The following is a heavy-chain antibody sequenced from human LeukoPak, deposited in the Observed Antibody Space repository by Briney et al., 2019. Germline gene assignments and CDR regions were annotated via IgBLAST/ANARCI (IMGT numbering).Heavy chain of an antibody. CDR1: GGSISSYY. J-gene: IGHJ4*02. CDR3: AGTDYDILTGYPGDNFDY. D-gene: IGHD3-9*01. V-gene: IGHV4-59*01. CDR2: IYYSGST. Sequence: SETLSLTCTVSGGSISSYYWSWIQQPPGKGLEWIGYIYYSGSTNYNPSLKSRVTISVDTSKNQFSLKLSSVTAADTAVYYCAGTDYDILTGYPGDNFDYWGQGTLVTVSS.